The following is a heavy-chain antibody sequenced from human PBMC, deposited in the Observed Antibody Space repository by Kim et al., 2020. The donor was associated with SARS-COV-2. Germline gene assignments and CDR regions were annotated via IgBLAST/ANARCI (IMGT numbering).Heavy chain of an antibody. CDR3: ARAHYDSSGYRSFFDY. D-gene: IGHD3-22*01. CDR1: GFTFSSYD. CDR2: IGTAGDT. J-gene: IGHJ4*02. V-gene: IGHV3-13*01. Sequence: GGSLRLSCAASGFTFSSYDMHWVRQATGKGLEWVSVIGTAGDTYYPGSVKGRITISRENAKNYLYLQMNSLRAGDTAVYYCARAHYDSSGYRSFFDYWGQGTLVTVSS.